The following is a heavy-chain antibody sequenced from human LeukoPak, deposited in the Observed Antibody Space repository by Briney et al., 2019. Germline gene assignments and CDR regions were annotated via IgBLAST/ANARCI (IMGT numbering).Heavy chain of an antibody. CDR2: ISYDGSNK. D-gene: IGHD1-26*01. J-gene: IGHJ4*02. V-gene: IGHV3-30*18. Sequence: PGGSLRLSCAASGFTFSSYGMHWVRQAPGKGLEWMAVISYDGSNKYYADSVKGRFTISRDNSKNTLYLQMNSLRAEDTAVYYCAKEGRSFSGSYLSYFDYWGQGTLVTVSS. CDR1: GFTFSSYG. CDR3: AKEGRSFSGSYLSYFDY.